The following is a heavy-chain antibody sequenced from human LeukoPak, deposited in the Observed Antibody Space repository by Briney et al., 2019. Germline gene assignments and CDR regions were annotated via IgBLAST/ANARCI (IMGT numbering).Heavy chain of an antibody. CDR1: GFTFSSYA. D-gene: IGHD3-3*01. J-gene: IGHJ6*02. CDR3: ARQQYYDFWSGYYYGMDV. Sequence: GGSLRLSCAASGFTFSSYAMHWVRQAPGKGLEWVAVISYDGSNKYHADSVKGRFTISRDNSKNTLYLQMNSLRAEDTAVYYCARQQYYDFWSGYYYGMDVWGQGTTVTVSS. V-gene: IGHV3-30-3*01. CDR2: ISYDGSNK.